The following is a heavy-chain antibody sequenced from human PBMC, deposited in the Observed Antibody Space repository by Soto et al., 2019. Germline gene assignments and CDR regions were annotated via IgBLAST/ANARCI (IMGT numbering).Heavy chain of an antibody. CDR1: GDSITRGAYY. CDR3: AKALGPLIAVAETTYFDY. V-gene: IGHV4-31*03. D-gene: IGHD6-19*01. J-gene: IGHJ4*02. Sequence: PSETLSLTCTVSGDSITRGAYYWTWIRQHPGKGMEWIGYISNTGRTYYNQSLKSRLSISLDTSENQFSLKLTPVTAADTAVYYCAKALGPLIAVAETTYFDYWGQGTLVTVSS. CDR2: ISNTGRT.